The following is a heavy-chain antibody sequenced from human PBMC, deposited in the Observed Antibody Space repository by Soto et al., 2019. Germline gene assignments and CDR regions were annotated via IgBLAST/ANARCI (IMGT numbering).Heavy chain of an antibody. CDR1: GGSISSSSYY. Sequence: QLQLQESGPGLVKPSETLSLTCTVSGGSISSSSYYWGWIRQPPVKGLEWIGSIYYSGSTYYNPSLKSRVTISVDTSKNQFSLKLSSVTAADTAVYYCRSYYYGSGSYYIGYYYYGMDVWGQGTTVTVSS. D-gene: IGHD3-10*01. CDR2: IYYSGST. J-gene: IGHJ6*02. CDR3: RSYYYGSGSYYIGYYYYGMDV. V-gene: IGHV4-39*01.